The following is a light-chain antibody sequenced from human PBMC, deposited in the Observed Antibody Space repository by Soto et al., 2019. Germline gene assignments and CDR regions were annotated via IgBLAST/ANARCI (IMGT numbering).Light chain of an antibody. V-gene: IGLV2-23*02. J-gene: IGLJ1*01. Sequence: QSALTQPASVSGSPGQSITISCTGTSSDFGNYNLVSWYQQHPGKVPKLILFEVNKRPSGVSGRFSGSKSGNTASLTISGLQAEDEADYYCCSFTSSNTHVFG. CDR3: CSFTSSNTHV. CDR2: EVN. CDR1: SSDFGNYNL.